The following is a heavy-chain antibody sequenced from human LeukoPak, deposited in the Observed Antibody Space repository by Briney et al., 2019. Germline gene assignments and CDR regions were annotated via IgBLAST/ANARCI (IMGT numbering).Heavy chain of an antibody. V-gene: IGHV4-38-2*01. CDR3: ARCNDYVWGSYRPYFDH. Sequence: SETLSLTCVVSDYSISGGYYWGWIRQPPGKGLEWIGSIFHSGTTYYNPSLKSRVTISVDTSKNQFSLKLSSVTAADTSVYYCARCNDYVWGSYRPYFDHWGQGALVTVSS. CDR1: DYSISGGYY. CDR2: IFHSGTT. J-gene: IGHJ4*02. D-gene: IGHD3-16*02.